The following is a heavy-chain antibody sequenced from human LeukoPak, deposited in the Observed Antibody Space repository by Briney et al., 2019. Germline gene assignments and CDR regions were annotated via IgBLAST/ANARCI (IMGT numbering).Heavy chain of an antibody. Sequence: PSETLSLTCIVSGGSISSSSYYWGWIRQPPGKGLEWIGSIYYSGSTYYNPSLKSRVTISVDTSKNQFSLKLSSVTAADTAVYYCAVVMGAVDYWGQGTLVTVSS. D-gene: IGHD3-22*01. J-gene: IGHJ4*02. CDR3: AVVMGAVDY. CDR2: IYYSGST. V-gene: IGHV4-39*01. CDR1: GGSISSSSYY.